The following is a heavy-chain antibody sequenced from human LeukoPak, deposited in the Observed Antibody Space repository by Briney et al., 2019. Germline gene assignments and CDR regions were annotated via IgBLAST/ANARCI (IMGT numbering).Heavy chain of an antibody. CDR2: IIPILGIA. CDR1: GGTFSSYA. V-gene: IGHV1-69*04. Sequence: ASVKVSCKASGGTFSSYAISWVRQAPGQGLEWMGRIIPILGIANYAQKFQGRVTITADKSTSTAYMELSSLRSEDTAVYYCASEYSSGWYPGYYYYGMDVWGQGTTVTVSS. D-gene: IGHD6-19*01. CDR3: ASEYSSGWYPGYYYYGMDV. J-gene: IGHJ6*02.